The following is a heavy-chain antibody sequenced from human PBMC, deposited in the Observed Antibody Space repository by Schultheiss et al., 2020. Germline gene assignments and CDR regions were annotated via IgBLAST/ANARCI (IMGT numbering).Heavy chain of an antibody. CDR2: IYTSGST. D-gene: IGHD6-6*01. Sequence: SETLSLTCTVSGGSISSYYWSWIRQPPGKGLEWIGRIYTSGSTNYNPSLKSRVTMSVDTSKNQFSLKLSSVTAADTAVYYCARDYYRQYSSSSGWFDPWGQGTLVTVSS. CDR3: ARDYYRQYSSSSGWFDP. J-gene: IGHJ5*02. V-gene: IGHV4-4*07. CDR1: GGSISSYY.